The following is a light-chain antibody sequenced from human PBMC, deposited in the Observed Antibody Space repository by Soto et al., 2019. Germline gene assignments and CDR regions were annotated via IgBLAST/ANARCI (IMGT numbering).Light chain of an antibody. Sequence: QAVVTQPASVSGSPGQSITISCTGSSSDVGAYNYVSWHQQHPGKAPKLMIYDVYARPSGVSYRFSGSKSGNTASLTISGLQTDDEADYYCSSYTDTMSYVFGTGTKLTVL. CDR1: SSDVGAYNY. V-gene: IGLV2-14*03. CDR2: DVY. CDR3: SSYTDTMSYV. J-gene: IGLJ1*01.